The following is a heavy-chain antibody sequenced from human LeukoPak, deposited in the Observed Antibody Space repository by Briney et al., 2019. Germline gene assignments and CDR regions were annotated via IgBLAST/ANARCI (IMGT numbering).Heavy chain of an antibody. J-gene: IGHJ6*02. CDR2: ISSSSSCI. D-gene: IGHD4-17*01. Sequence: GGSLRLSCAASGFTFSSYSMNWVRQAPGKGLEWVSSISSSSSCIYYADSVKGRFTISRDNAKNSLYPQMNSLRAEDTAVYYCARTNGDTYYYYYGMDVWGQGTTVTVSS. V-gene: IGHV3-21*01. CDR3: ARTNGDTYYYYYGMDV. CDR1: GFTFSSYS.